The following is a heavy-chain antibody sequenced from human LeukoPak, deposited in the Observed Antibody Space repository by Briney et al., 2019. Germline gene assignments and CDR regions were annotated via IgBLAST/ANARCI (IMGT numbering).Heavy chain of an antibody. V-gene: IGHV3-21*01. Sequence: PGGSLRLSCAASGFTFSSYSMNWVRQAPGKGLEWVSSISGSSSYIYYADSVKGRFTISRDNAKNSLYLQMNSLRAEDTAVYYCARDGSARMYFDYWGQGTLVTVSS. D-gene: IGHD5-12*01. CDR2: ISGSSSYI. J-gene: IGHJ4*02. CDR3: ARDGSARMYFDY. CDR1: GFTFSSYS.